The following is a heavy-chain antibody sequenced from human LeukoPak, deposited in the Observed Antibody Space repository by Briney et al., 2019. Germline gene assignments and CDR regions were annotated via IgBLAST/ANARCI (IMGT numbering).Heavy chain of an antibody. CDR2: TYYSGVT. Sequence: SETLSLTCTVSGGSISSCGYYWSWIRQHPGKGLEWLRYTYYSGVTYYNPSLKSRVTISVDTSKNQFSLKLSAVTAADTAGYYCARDRGGYGCFDYWGQGTLVTVSS. V-gene: IGHV4-31*03. CDR3: ARDRGGYGCFDY. CDR1: GGSISSCGYY. J-gene: IGHJ4*02. D-gene: IGHD5-12*01.